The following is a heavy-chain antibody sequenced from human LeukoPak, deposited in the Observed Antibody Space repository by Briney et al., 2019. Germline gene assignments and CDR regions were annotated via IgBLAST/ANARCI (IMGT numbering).Heavy chain of an antibody. Sequence: SETLSLTCTVSGGSISSGDYYWSWIRQHPGKGLEWIGYIYYSGSTNYNPSLKSRVTISVDTSKNQFSLKLSSVTAADTAVYYCARSPSTYYYDSSGPEDAFDIWGQGTMVTVS. D-gene: IGHD3-22*01. CDR2: IYYSGST. CDR1: GGSISSGDYY. V-gene: IGHV4-61*08. J-gene: IGHJ3*02. CDR3: ARSPSTYYYDSSGPEDAFDI.